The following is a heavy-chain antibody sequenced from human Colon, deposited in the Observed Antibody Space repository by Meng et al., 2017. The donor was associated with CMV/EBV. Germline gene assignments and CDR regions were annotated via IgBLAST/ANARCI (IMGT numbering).Heavy chain of an antibody. D-gene: IGHD2-2*01. Sequence: GEFLKISCAASGSSIDDYAMHWVRQAPGEGLGWVTGISWNSGSLVYADSVKGRFTISRDNANNSLYLQMNSLRAEDTALYYCAKEYCSSTSCFSNAFDIWGQGTMVTVSS. J-gene: IGHJ3*02. CDR1: GSSIDDYA. CDR3: AKEYCSSTSCFSNAFDI. CDR2: ISWNSGSL. V-gene: IGHV3-9*01.